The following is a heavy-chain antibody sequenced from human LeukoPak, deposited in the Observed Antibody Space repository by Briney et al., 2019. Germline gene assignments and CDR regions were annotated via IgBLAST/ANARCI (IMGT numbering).Heavy chain of an antibody. CDR3: ARSHPSWSYDSGSFFNY. CDR2: INHSGST. CDR1: GGSFSGYY. V-gene: IGHV4-34*01. Sequence: PSETLSLTCAVYGGSFSGYYWSWIRQPPGKGLEWIGEINHSGSTNYNPSLKSRVTISVDTSKNQFSLRLSSVTAADTAVYFCARSHPSWSYDSGSFFNYWGQGTLVTVSS. D-gene: IGHD3-10*01. J-gene: IGHJ4*02.